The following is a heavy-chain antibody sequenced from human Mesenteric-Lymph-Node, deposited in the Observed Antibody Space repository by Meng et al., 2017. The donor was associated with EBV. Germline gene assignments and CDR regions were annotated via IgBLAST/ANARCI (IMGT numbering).Heavy chain of an antibody. J-gene: IGHJ5*02. CDR3: ARDDYSSSWYWFDP. D-gene: IGHD6-13*01. CDR2: ISAYNGNT. V-gene: IGHV1-18*01. CDR1: GYTFTSYG. Sequence: QVRLVQLGAEVKKPGASVKVSCKASGYTFTSYGITWVRQAPGQGLEWMGWISAYNGNTNYAQKLQGRVTMTTDTSTSTAYMELRSLRSDDTAVYYCARDDYSSSWYWFDPWGQGTLVTVPS.